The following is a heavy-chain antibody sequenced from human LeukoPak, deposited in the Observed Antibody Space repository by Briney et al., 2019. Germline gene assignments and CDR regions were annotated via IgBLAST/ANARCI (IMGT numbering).Heavy chain of an antibody. CDR2: IYTSGST. J-gene: IGHJ6*03. CDR3: ARDGRKGRSYYMDV. CDR1: GGSISSGSYY. Sequence: SETLSLTCTVSGGSISSGSYYWSWIRQPAGKGLEWIGRIYTSGSTNYNPSLKSRVTISVDTSKNQFSLKLSSVTAADTAVYYCARDGRKGRSYYMDVWGKGTTVTISS. V-gene: IGHV4-61*02.